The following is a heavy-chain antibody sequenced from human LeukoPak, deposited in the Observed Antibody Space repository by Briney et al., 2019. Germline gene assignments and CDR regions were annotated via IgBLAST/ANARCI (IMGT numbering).Heavy chain of an antibody. V-gene: IGHV3-9*01. CDR1: GFTFDDYA. J-gene: IGHJ4*02. Sequence: GGSLTLSCAASGFTFDDYAMHWVRQAPGTGLEWVSGIRRETGSIGYAASVKGRFTISRDNARNSLYLQMNSLRAEDTALYYCVKDFGEKTPAIAYWGQGTMVTVSS. CDR2: IRRETGSI. CDR3: VKDFGEKTPAIAY. D-gene: IGHD2-2*01.